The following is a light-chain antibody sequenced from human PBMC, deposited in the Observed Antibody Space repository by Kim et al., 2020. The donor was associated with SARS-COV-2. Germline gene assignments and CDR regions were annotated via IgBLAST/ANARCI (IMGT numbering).Light chain of an antibody. V-gene: IGKV3-20*01. CDR2: GAS. CDR3: QQYAASPVT. Sequence: EIVLTQSPGTLSLSPGERATLSCRASQSISITYLAWYQQKPGQAPRLLIYGASSRATGIPGRFSGGGSGTDFTLTISRLEPEDFAVYFCQQYAASPVTFGGGTKLEI. CDR1: QSISITY. J-gene: IGKJ4*01.